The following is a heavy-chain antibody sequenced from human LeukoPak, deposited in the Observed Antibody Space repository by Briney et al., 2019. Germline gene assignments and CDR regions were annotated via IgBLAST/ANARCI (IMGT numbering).Heavy chain of an antibody. Sequence: SETLSLTCTVSGGSISSSSYYWGWIRQPPGKGLGWIGSIYHSGSTYYNPSLKSRVTISVDTSKNQFSLKLSSVTAADTAVYYCAREGATVAPLPFDYWGQGTLVTVSS. J-gene: IGHJ4*02. CDR2: IYHSGST. CDR3: AREGATVAPLPFDY. V-gene: IGHV4-39*07. CDR1: GGSISSSSYY. D-gene: IGHD4-23*01.